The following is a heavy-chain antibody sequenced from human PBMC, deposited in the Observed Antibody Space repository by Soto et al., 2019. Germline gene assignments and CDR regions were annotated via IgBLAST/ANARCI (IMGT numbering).Heavy chain of an antibody. Sequence: QVQLQESGPGLVKPSQTLSLTCTVSGGSISSGGYYWSWIRQHPGKGLAWIGYIYYSGSTYYNPSLKSRVTISVDTSKNQFSLKLSSVTAADTAVYYCARENPQYYDFWSGYSYDAFDIWGQGTMVTVSS. CDR3: ARENPQYYDFWSGYSYDAFDI. CDR1: GGSISSGGYY. CDR2: IYYSGST. V-gene: IGHV4-31*03. D-gene: IGHD3-3*01. J-gene: IGHJ3*02.